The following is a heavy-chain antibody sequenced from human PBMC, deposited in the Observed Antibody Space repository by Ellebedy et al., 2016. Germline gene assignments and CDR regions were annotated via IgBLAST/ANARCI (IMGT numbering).Heavy chain of an antibody. CDR2: IIPIFGTA. CDR3: ARVAARGSGSLGY. D-gene: IGHD3-10*01. V-gene: IGHV1-69*13. J-gene: IGHJ4*02. CDR1: GGTFSSYA. Sequence: SVKVSXXASGGTFSSYAISWVRQAPGQGLEWMGGIIPIFGTANYAQKFQGRVTITADESTSTAYMELSSLRSEDTAVYYCARVAARGSGSLGYWGQGTLVTVSS.